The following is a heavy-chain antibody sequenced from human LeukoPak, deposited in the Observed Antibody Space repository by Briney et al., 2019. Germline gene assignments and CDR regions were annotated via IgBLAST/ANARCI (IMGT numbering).Heavy chain of an antibody. CDR3: AKDRGSGSYPSPLFDY. CDR1: GFTFSSFW. J-gene: IGHJ4*02. V-gene: IGHV3-7*01. D-gene: IGHD3-10*01. Sequence: GGSLRLSCAASGFTFSSFWMTWVRQAPGKGLEWVANIRQDGSAKYYVDSVKGRFTISRDNYKNTLYLQMNSLRAEDTAVYYCAKDRGSGSYPSPLFDYWGRGILVTVSS. CDR2: IRQDGSAK.